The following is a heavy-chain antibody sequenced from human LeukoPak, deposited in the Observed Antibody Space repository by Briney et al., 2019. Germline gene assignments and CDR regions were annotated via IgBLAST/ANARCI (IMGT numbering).Heavy chain of an antibody. CDR1: GFTFSSYG. V-gene: IGHV3-33*01. CDR2: IWYDGSNK. Sequence: GGSLRLSCAASGFTFSSYGMHWVRQAPGKGLEWVAVIWYDGSNKYYADSVKCRFTISRDNSKNTLYLQMNRLSAEDTAGYYCARDASLAVAGTLDYFDYWGQGTLVTVSS. CDR3: ARDASLAVAGTLDYFDY. J-gene: IGHJ4*02. D-gene: IGHD6-19*01.